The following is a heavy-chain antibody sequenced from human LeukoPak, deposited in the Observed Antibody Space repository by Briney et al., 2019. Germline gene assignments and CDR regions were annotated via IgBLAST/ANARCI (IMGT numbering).Heavy chain of an antibody. CDR3: AKAPVTSCRGAYCYPFDS. V-gene: IGHV3-9*01. J-gene: IGHJ4*02. CDR2: ISSNGYSI. CDR1: GFTLNDYG. Sequence: GGSLRLSCAASGFTLNDYGMHWVRQAPGKGLEWVSGISSNGYSIGYADSVKGRFTISRDNAKNSLYLQMNSLRAEDAAVYFCAKAPVTSCRGAYCYPFDSWGQGTLVTVSS. D-gene: IGHD2-21*01.